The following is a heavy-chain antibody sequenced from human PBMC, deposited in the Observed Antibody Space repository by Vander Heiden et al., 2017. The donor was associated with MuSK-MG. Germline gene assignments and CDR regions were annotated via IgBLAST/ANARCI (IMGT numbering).Heavy chain of an antibody. CDR3: ATNTVWYYDSSGYRGLFDY. D-gene: IGHD3-22*01. CDR1: GHTRTDYY. Sequence: EVQLVQSGAEVKKLGATAKIPCKVAGHTRTDYYMHWVQQAPGKGLEWVGLVDPEDGETIYSEKFQGSVTIPADSSTDTAYMELSSLRSEDTAVYYCATNTVWYYDSSGYRGLFDYWGQGTLVTVSS. CDR2: VDPEDGET. J-gene: IGHJ4*02. V-gene: IGHV1-69-2*01.